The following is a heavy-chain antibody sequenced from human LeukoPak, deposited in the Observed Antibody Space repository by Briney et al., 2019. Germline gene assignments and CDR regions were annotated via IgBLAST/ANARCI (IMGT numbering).Heavy chain of an antibody. J-gene: IGHJ4*02. V-gene: IGHV4-61*02. CDR2: IYTSGST. CDR3: ASGIDY. Sequence: SQTLSLTCTVSGGSISSGSYYWSWIRQPAGKGLEWIGRIYTSGSTNYNPSLKSRVTISVGTSKNQFSLKLSSVTAADTAVYYCASGIDYWGQGTLVTVPS. CDR1: GGSISSGSYY. D-gene: IGHD1-26*01.